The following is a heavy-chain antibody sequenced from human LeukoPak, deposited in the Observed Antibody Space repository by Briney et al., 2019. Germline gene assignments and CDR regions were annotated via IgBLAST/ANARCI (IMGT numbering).Heavy chain of an antibody. D-gene: IGHD3-10*01. CDR1: GFTFNNYS. Sequence: GGSLRLSCAASGFTFNNYSMNWVRQAPGKGLEWVSPISSRSSYIYYADSVKGRFTISRDNAKYSLYLQMSSLRAEDTAVYYCARAGSYFPDYWGQGTLVTVSS. J-gene: IGHJ4*02. V-gene: IGHV3-21*01. CDR3: ARAGSYFPDY. CDR2: ISSRSSYI.